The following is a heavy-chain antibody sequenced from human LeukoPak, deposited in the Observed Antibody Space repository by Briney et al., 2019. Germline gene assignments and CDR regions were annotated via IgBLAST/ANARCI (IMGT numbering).Heavy chain of an antibody. CDR3: ARDRYDYSNYVIRDAFDI. CDR1: GYTFTSYG. D-gene: IGHD4-11*01. Sequence: GASVKVSCKASGYTFTSYGISWVRQAPGQGLEWMGWISAYNGNTNYAQKLQGRVTMTTDTSTSTAYMELRSLRSDDTAVYYCARDRYDYSNYVIRDAFDIWGQGTMVTVSS. J-gene: IGHJ3*02. V-gene: IGHV1-18*01. CDR2: ISAYNGNT.